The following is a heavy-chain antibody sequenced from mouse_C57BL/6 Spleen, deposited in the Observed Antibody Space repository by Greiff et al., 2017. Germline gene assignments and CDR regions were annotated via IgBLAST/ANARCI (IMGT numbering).Heavy chain of an antibody. CDR1: GFSLTSYG. CDR3: ARSYYYDGGGYAMDY. J-gene: IGHJ4*01. Sequence: QVQLQQSGPGLVQPSPSLSISCTVSGFSLTSYGVHWVRQSPGKGLEWLGVIWSGGRTDYNAAFISRLSISKDNSKCQVFFKMNSLQADDTAIYYCARSYYYDGGGYAMDYWGQGTSVTVSS. D-gene: IGHD2-4*01. CDR2: IWSGGRT. V-gene: IGHV2-2*01.